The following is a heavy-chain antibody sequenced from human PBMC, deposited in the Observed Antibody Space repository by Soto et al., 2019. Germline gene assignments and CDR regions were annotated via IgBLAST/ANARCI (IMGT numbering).Heavy chain of an antibody. V-gene: IGHV3-30*03. Sequence: GGSLRLSCAASGCTFSSYGMHWVRQAPGKGLEWVAVISYDGSNKYYADSVKGRFTISRDNSKNTLYLQMNSLRAEDTAVYYCARVSREVVPAAIDYWGQGTLVTV. D-gene: IGHD2-2*01. CDR2: ISYDGSNK. CDR3: ARVSREVVPAAIDY. J-gene: IGHJ4*02. CDR1: GCTFSSYG.